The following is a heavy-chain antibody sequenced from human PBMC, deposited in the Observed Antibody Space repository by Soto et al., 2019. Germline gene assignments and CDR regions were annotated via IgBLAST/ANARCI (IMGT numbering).Heavy chain of an antibody. CDR3: AKRGVDTFGLSY. CDR1: GFTFSSFR. D-gene: IGHD3-10*01. J-gene: IGHJ4*02. V-gene: IGHV3-74*01. Sequence: EVQLVESGGGLVRPGGSLRLSCAVSGFTFSSFRMHWVRQAPGEGLVWVSRINTDGSSTSYADSVKGRFTISRDNAKNTLYLQMNSLRVEDTAMYYCAKRGVDTFGLSYWGQGTLVTVSS. CDR2: INTDGSST.